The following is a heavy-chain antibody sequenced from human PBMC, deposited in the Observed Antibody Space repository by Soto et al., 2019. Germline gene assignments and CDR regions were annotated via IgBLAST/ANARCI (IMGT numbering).Heavy chain of an antibody. Sequence: ASVKVSCKASGGTFGSQGIAWVRQAPGQGLEWMGGFIAMLGTPTYAKKVQGRATISADESLTSSYLELRSLRSEDTGVYSCARGAMANFDYWGQGTVVTVSS. V-gene: IGHV1-69*13. J-gene: IGHJ4*02. CDR3: ARGAMANFDY. D-gene: IGHD5-18*01. CDR2: FIAMLGTP. CDR1: GGTFGSQG.